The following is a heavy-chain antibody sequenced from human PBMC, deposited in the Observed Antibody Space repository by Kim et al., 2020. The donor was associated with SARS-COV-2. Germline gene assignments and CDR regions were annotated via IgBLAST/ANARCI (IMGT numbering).Heavy chain of an antibody. V-gene: IGHV3-48*03. CDR2: ISSSGSTI. D-gene: IGHD3-10*01. J-gene: IGHJ4*02. CDR3: AITMVRGVFPKPKIFDY. CDR1: GFTFSSYE. Sequence: GGSLRLSCAASGFTFSSYEMNWVRQAPGKGLEWVSYISSSGSTIYYADSVKGRFTISRDNAKNSLYLQMNSLRAEDTAVYYCAITMVRGVFPKPKIFDYWGQGTLVTVSS.